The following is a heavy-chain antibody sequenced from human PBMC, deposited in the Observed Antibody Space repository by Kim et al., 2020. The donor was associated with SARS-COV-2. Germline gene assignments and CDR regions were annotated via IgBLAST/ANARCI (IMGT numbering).Heavy chain of an antibody. CDR1: GFTFGEHI. CDR3: TLVGFGDFKP. J-gene: IGHJ5*02. V-gene: IGHV3-49*03. Sequence: GGSLRLSCTASGFTFGEHIMSWFRQAPGKGPEWVGFIRGKADGGTSEYAASVKGRFSLSRDHSKNIAYLQMNSLKIEDTAMYYCTLVGFGDFKPWGQGTLVTVSS. CDR2: IRGKADGGTS. D-gene: IGHD3-10*01.